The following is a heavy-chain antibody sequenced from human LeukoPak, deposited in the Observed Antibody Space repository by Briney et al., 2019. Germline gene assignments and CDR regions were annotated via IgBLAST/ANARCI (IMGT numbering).Heavy chain of an antibody. CDR3: ARDYSNYDPSYIAY. Sequence: PSETLSLTCAVSGYSISSGYYWGWIRQPPGKGLEWIGSIYHSGSTYYNPPLKSRVTISVDTSKNQFSLKLSSVTAADTAVYYCARDYSNYDPSYIAYWGQGTLVTVSS. D-gene: IGHD4-11*01. J-gene: IGHJ4*02. V-gene: IGHV4-38-2*01. CDR2: IYHSGST. CDR1: GYSISSGYY.